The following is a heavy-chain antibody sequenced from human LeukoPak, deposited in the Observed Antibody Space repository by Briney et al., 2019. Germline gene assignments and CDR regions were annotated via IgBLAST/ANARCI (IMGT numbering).Heavy chain of an antibody. CDR2: ISGSGGST. CDR1: GFTFSTYW. V-gene: IGHV3-23*01. D-gene: IGHD3-10*01. CDR3: AKDTSGFRIGDFLK. J-gene: IGHJ4*02. Sequence: PGGSLRLSCAASGFTFSTYWMSWVRQAPGKGLEWVSAISGSGGSTYYADSVKGRFTISRDNSKNTLYLQMNSLRAEDTAVDYCAKDTSGFRIGDFLKWGQGTLVTVSS.